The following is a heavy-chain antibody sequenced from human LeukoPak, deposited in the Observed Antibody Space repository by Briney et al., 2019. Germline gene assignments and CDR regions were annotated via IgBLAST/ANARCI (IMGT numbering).Heavy chain of an antibody. CDR2: IIPSFGTT. CDR1: GGTFSRYT. V-gene: IGHV1-69*13. J-gene: IGHJ4*02. CDR3: AGSGYSSSWPEYYFDY. D-gene: IGHD6-13*01. Sequence: GASVKVSCKASGGTFSRYTINWVRQAPGQGLEWMGGIIPSFGTTNYAQKFQGRVTITADESTSTAYMELSSLRSEDTAVYYCAGSGYSSSWPEYYFDYWGQGTLVTVSS.